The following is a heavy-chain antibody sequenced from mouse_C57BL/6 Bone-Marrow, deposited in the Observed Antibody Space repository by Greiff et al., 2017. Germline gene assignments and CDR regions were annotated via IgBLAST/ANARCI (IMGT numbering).Heavy chain of an antibody. CDR3: ARNYYGSSYYFDY. J-gene: IGHJ2*01. D-gene: IGHD1-1*01. CDR2: IHPNSGST. Sequence: VQLQQSGAELVKPGASVKLSCKASGYTFTSYWMHWVKQRPGQGLEWIGMIHPNSGSTNYNEKFKSKATLTVDKSSSTAYMQLRSLTSEDSAVYYCARNYYGSSYYFDYWGQGTTLTVSS. V-gene: IGHV1-64*01. CDR1: GYTFTSYW.